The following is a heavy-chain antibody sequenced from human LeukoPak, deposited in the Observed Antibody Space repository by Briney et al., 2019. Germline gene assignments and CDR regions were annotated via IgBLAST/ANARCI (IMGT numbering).Heavy chain of an antibody. Sequence: GGSLRLSCAASGFTFSSYGMHWVRQAPGKGLEWVAFIRYDGSNKYYADSVKGRFTISRDNSKNTLYLQMNSLRAEDTAVYYCAKWAAAAGQNWFDPWGQGTLVTVSS. D-gene: IGHD6-13*01. CDR1: GFTFSSYG. J-gene: IGHJ5*02. V-gene: IGHV3-30*02. CDR3: AKWAAAAGQNWFDP. CDR2: IRYDGSNK.